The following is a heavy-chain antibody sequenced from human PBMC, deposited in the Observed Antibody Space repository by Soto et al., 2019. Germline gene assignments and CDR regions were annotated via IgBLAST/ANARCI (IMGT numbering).Heavy chain of an antibody. J-gene: IGHJ3*02. CDR1: GYSFSSYW. V-gene: IGHV5-51*01. CDR3: TASDWNYYNSNCYYWGAFDI. CDR2: IYRSDSDT. D-gene: IGHD3-22*01. Sequence: PGESLKISCAGAGYSFSSYWIGWVRQMPGKGLEWVGIIYRSDSDTSYSPSFQGQVTISADKSISTAYLQWSSLKAADTAMYYCTASDWNYYNSNCYYWGAFDIWGQGTMVTVSS.